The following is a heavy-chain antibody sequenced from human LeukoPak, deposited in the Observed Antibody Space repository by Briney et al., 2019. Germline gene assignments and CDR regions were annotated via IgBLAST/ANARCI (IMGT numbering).Heavy chain of an antibody. CDR1: GGSISSSSYY. CDR3: ARRYHRITIFGVVISHAFDI. V-gene: IGHV4-39*01. D-gene: IGHD3-3*01. Sequence: SETLSLTCTVSGGSISSSSYYWGWIRQPPGNGLEWIGSIYYSGSTYYNPSLKSRVTISVDTSKYQFSLKLSSVTAADTAVYYCARRYHRITIFGVVISHAFDIWGQGTMVTVSS. CDR2: IYYSGST. J-gene: IGHJ3*02.